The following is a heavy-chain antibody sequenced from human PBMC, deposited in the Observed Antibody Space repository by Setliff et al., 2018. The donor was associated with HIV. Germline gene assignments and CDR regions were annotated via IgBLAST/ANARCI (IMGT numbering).Heavy chain of an antibody. CDR3: AREGDYYDSRGPQRFFQH. V-gene: IGHV1-18*01. D-gene: IGHD3-22*01. J-gene: IGHJ1*01. Sequence: ASVKVSCKASGYTFNTYGISWVRQAPGQGLEWMGWISANNGNTNYAQKFQGRVTMTTDTTTSTAYMELRSLRSDDTAVYYCAREGDYYDSRGPQRFFQHWGQGTVVTVSS. CDR2: ISANNGNT. CDR1: GYTFNTYG.